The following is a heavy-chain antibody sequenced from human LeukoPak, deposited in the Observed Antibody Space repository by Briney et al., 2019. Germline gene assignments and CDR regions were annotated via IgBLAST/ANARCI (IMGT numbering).Heavy chain of an antibody. J-gene: IGHJ4*02. CDR1: GFTFSSYG. D-gene: IGHD6-13*01. CDR3: ASGMSSSWYESGAFDY. CDR2: IWYDGSNK. V-gene: IGHV3-33*01. Sequence: GRSLRLSCAASGFTFSSYGMHWVRQAPGKGLEWVAVIWYDGSNKYYADSVKGRFTISRDNSKNTLYLQMNSLRAEDTAVYYCASGMSSSWYESGAFDYWGQGTLVTVSS.